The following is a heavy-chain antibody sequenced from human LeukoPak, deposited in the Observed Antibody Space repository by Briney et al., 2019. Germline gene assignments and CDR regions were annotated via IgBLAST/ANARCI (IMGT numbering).Heavy chain of an antibody. V-gene: IGHV3-48*01. CDR2: ISSTSTNM. CDR3: VRNDGDDAFDI. CDR1: RFTFSTYS. Sequence: PGXSLRLSCAASRFTFSTYSMNWVRQAPGRGLGWVSYISSTSTNMYYKDSVKGRFTISRDNAKNSLYLHMTSLRAEDTAVYYCVRNDGDDAFDIWGQGTRVTVSS. D-gene: IGHD4-17*01. J-gene: IGHJ3*02.